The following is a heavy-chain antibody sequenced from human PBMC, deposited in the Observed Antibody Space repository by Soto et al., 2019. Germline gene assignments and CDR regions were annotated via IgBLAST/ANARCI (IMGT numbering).Heavy chain of an antibody. Sequence: SETLSLTCTVSGGSISSGGYYWSWIRQHPGKGLEWIGYIYYSGSTYYNPSLKSRVTISVDTSKNQFSLKLSSVTAADTAVYYCARGRKWRYSSSNNWFDPSGQGTLVTVSS. CDR2: IYYSGST. CDR3: ARGRKWRYSSSNNWFDP. CDR1: GGSISSGGYY. J-gene: IGHJ5*02. D-gene: IGHD6-6*01. V-gene: IGHV4-31*03.